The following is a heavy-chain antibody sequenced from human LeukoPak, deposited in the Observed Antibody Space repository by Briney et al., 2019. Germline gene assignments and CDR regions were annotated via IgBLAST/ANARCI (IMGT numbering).Heavy chain of an antibody. CDR1: GFTFMSNG. CDR2: ISDSGGYT. V-gene: IGHV3-23*01. D-gene: IGHD4-17*01. Sequence: GGSLRLSCTASGFTFMSNGTTWVRQAPEKGLEWVATISDSGGYTYYADSVKGRFTISRDNSKNTLYLQMNSLRAEDTAVYYCAKDRYGDTYWGQGTLVTVSS. CDR3: AKDRYGDTY. J-gene: IGHJ4*02.